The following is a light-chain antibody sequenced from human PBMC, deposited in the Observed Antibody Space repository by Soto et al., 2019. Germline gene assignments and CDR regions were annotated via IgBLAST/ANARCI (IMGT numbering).Light chain of an antibody. CDR2: KAS. V-gene: IGKV1-5*03. Sequence: DIQMTQSPSTLSASVGDRVTITCRASQSISTWLAWYQQKPGKAPKLLIYKASSLKSGVSSRFSGSGSGTEFTLTISSLQFDDSATYYCQQYNSYPITFGQGTRLEI. CDR1: QSISTW. CDR3: QQYNSYPIT. J-gene: IGKJ5*01.